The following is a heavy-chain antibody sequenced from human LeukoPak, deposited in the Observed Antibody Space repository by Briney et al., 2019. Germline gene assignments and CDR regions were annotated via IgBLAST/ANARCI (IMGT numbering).Heavy chain of an antibody. CDR3: AKDSQLVWDY. Sequence: GGSLRLSCAASGFTFSNYWIHWVRQAPGKGLVWVSRIDNAGSITTYADSVKGRLTISRDNAENTLYLQMNSLRVEDTAVYYCAKDSQLVWDYWGQGTLVTVSS. CDR2: IDNAGSIT. CDR1: GFTFSNYW. D-gene: IGHD6-13*01. V-gene: IGHV3-74*03. J-gene: IGHJ4*02.